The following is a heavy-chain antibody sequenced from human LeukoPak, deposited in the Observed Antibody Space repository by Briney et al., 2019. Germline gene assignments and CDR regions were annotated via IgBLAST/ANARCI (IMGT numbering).Heavy chain of an antibody. CDR1: GFTLNTYW. CDR3: ARDANWAVNDY. D-gene: IGHD3-16*01. Sequence: GGSLRLSCSASGFTLNTYWMHWVRQVPGKGLVWVSRISGDGTYLNYADSVKGRFTISRHNGKNTVYLQMNSLRVDDTAVYYCARDANWAVNDYWGQGTLVTVSA. CDR2: ISGDGTYL. J-gene: IGHJ4*02. V-gene: IGHV3-74*01.